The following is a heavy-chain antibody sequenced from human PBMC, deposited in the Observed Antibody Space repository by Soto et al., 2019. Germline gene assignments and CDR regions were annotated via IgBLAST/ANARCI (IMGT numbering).Heavy chain of an antibody. CDR1: GYTFTSYY. CDR3: ARDGGGYYDSSGYYSAGMDV. CDR2: INHSGGST. V-gene: IGHV1-46*01. Sequence: QVQLVQSGAEVKKPGASVKVSCKASGYTFTSYYMHWVRQAPGQGLEWMGIINHSGGSTSYAQKFQGRVTMTRETSTSTVYMELSSLRSEDTAVYYCARDGGGYYDSSGYYSAGMDVWGQGTTVTVSS. J-gene: IGHJ6*02. D-gene: IGHD3-22*01.